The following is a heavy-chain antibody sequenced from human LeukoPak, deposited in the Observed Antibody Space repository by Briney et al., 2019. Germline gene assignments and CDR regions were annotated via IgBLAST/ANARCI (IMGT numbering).Heavy chain of an antibody. CDR2: ISWNGARI. V-gene: IGHV3-43*01. D-gene: IGHD6-19*01. CDR1: GFTFAEYT. J-gene: IGHJ4*02. CDR3: VKDLVAASENVRGWYPMDY. Sequence: PGGSLRLSCAASGFTFAEYTMHWVRQAPGKGLDGVSLISWNGARIHYGDSVKGRFTISRDNNKNSLYLQMNSLGTEDTALYYCVKDLVAASENVRGWYPMDYWGQGTLVTVSS.